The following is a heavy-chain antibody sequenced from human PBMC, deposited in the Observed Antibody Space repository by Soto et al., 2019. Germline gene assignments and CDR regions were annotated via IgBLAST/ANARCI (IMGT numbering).Heavy chain of an antibody. J-gene: IGHJ3*02. D-gene: IGHD5-12*01. CDR1: GYIFTDYY. V-gene: IGHV1-2*07. CDR2: INPTSGGT. Sequence: ASVKVSCKASGYIFTDYYIHWVRQAPGQGLEWMAWINPTSGGTNSARKFRGRVTMTTDTSTSTAHLELNGLTSDDTAVYFCATSGHSGNTGSSSIRGQGTKVTVSS. CDR3: ATSGHSGNTGSSSI.